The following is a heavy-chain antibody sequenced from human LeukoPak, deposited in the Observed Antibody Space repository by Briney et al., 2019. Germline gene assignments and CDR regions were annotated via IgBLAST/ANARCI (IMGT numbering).Heavy chain of an antibody. D-gene: IGHD6-13*01. J-gene: IGHJ4*02. V-gene: IGHV4-30-2*01. CDR1: GGSISSGGYS. Sequence: SQTLSLTCAVSGGSISSGGYSWSWIRQPPGKGLEWIGYIYHSGSTYYNPSLKSRVTISVDTSKNQFSLKLSSVTAADTAVYYCARLGAAAALKDYFDYWGQGTLVTVSS. CDR3: ARLGAAAALKDYFDY. CDR2: IYHSGST.